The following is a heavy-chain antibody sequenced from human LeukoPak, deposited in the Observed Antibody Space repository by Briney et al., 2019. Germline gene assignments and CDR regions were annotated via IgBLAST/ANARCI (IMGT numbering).Heavy chain of an antibody. D-gene: IGHD1-26*01. CDR2: IIPIFGTA. Sequence: ASVKVSCKASGGTFSSYAISWVRQAPGQGLEWMEGIIPIFGTANYAQKFQGRVTITTDESTSTAYMELSSLRSEDTAVYYCARSSGSYENWFDPWGQGTLVTVSS. V-gene: IGHV1-69*05. CDR3: ARSSGSYENWFDP. J-gene: IGHJ5*02. CDR1: GGTFSSYA.